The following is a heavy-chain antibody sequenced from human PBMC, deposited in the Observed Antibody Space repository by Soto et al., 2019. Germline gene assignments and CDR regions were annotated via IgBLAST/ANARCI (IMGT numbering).Heavy chain of an antibody. D-gene: IGHD6-19*01. Sequence: QITLKESGPTLVKPTQTLTLTRTFSGFSLSTSGVGVGWIRQPPGKALEWLALIYWDDDKRYSPSLKSRLTITKDTSKNQVVLTMTNMDPVDTATYYCAHGKRWLAAFDIWGQGTMVTVSS. CDR2: IYWDDDK. J-gene: IGHJ3*02. CDR3: AHGKRWLAAFDI. V-gene: IGHV2-5*02. CDR1: GFSLSTSGVG.